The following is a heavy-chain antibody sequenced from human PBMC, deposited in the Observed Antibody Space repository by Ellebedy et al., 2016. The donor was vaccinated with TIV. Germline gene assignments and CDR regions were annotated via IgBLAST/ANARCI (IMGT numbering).Heavy chain of an antibody. D-gene: IGHD5-18*01. CDR3: AKVNTTMVTVFSYIEN. Sequence: GESLKISCVASGFTFRGYAMSWVRQAPGKGLEWVANIKQDGSEKYYVDSVKGRFNISRENAKNSLYLQMNSLRPEDTAIYYCAKVNTTMVTVFSYIENWGQGTLVTVSS. J-gene: IGHJ4*02. V-gene: IGHV3-7*01. CDR1: GFTFRGYA. CDR2: IKQDGSEK.